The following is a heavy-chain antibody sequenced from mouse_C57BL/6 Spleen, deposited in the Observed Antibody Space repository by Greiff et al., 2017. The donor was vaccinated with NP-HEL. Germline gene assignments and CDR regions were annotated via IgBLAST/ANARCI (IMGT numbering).Heavy chain of an antibody. J-gene: IGHJ1*03. D-gene: IGHD1-3*01. CDR1: GYTFTSYW. V-gene: IGHV1-69*01. Sequence: VQLQQSGAELVMPGASVKLSCKASGYTFTSYWMHWVKQRPGQGLEWLGEIDPSDSYTNYNQKFKGKSTLTVDNSSITAYMQLSSLTSEDSAVYDCARASAGWYFDVWGTGTTVTVSS. CDR2: IDPSDSYT. CDR3: ARASAGWYFDV.